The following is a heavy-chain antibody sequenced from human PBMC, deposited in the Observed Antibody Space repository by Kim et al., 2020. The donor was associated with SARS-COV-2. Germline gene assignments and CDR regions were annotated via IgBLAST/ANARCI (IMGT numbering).Heavy chain of an antibody. CDR2: ISYDGSNK. V-gene: IGHV3-30*03. J-gene: IGHJ6*02. CDR3: AAAKPTDYGMDV. D-gene: IGHD6-13*01. CDR1: GFTFSSYG. Sequence: GGSLRLSCAASGFTFSSYGMHWVRQAPGKGLEWVAVISYDGSNKYYADSVKGRFTISRDNSKNTLYLQMNSLRAEDTAVYYCAAAKPTDYGMDVWGQGTTVTVSS.